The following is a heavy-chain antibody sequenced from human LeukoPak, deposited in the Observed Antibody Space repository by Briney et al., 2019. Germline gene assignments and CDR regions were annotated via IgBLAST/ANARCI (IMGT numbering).Heavy chain of an antibody. D-gene: IGHD3-22*01. CDR3: ARDTPKYYYDSSGYYPAEYFQH. V-gene: IGHV3-7*01. CDR1: GFTFSSYW. J-gene: IGHJ1*01. Sequence: PGGSLRLSCVASGFTFSSYWMSWVRQAPGKGLEWVANIKQDGSEKYYVDSVKGRFTISRDNAKNSLYLQMNSLRAEDTAVYYCARDTPKYYYDSSGYYPAEYFQHWGQGTLVTVSS. CDR2: IKQDGSEK.